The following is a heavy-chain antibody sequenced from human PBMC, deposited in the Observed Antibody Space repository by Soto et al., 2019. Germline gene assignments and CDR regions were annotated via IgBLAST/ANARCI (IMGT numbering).Heavy chain of an antibody. CDR1: GGSISSSSYY. Sequence: SETLSLTCTVSGGSISSSSYYWSWIRQPPGKGLEWIGSIYYSGSTYYNPSLKRRVTISVDTSKNQFSLKLSSVTAADTAVYYCAKHSYFYDSSGYLWYFDYWGQGXLVTVSS. V-gene: IGHV4-39*01. D-gene: IGHD3-22*01. J-gene: IGHJ4*02. CDR3: AKHSYFYDSSGYLWYFDY. CDR2: IYYSGST.